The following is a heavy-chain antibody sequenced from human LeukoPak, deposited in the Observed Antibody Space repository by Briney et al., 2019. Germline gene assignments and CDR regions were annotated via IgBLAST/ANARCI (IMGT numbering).Heavy chain of an antibody. CDR1: GYSINSGYY. CDR2: IYHSGST. J-gene: IGHJ6*03. CDR3: ARVPEYYYYYMDV. V-gene: IGHV4-38-2*02. Sequence: SETLSLTCTVSGYSINSGYYWGWIRQPPGKGLEWIGSIYHSGSTYYNPSLKSRVTMSVDTSKNQFSLKLSSVTAADTAVYYCARVPEYYYYYMDVWGKGTTVTASS.